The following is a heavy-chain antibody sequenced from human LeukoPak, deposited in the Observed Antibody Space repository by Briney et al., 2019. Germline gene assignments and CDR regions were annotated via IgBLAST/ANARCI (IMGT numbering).Heavy chain of an antibody. J-gene: IGHJ4*02. V-gene: IGHV3-30*04. Sequence: PGGSLRLSCVASGFTFSDYAMHWVHQPLGKGPEWVAALSHDGSHSSYADSVKGRFTISRDKSQNTVYLQMNSLRTEDTAVYYCARGAGFAEALPEYWGQGTLLTVSS. CDR2: LSHDGSHS. CDR3: ARGAGFAEALPEY. D-gene: IGHD6-19*01. CDR1: GFTFSDYA.